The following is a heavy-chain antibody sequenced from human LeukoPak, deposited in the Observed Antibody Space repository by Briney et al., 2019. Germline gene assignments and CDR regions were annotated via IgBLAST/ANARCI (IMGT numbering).Heavy chain of an antibody. D-gene: IGHD6-6*01. V-gene: IGHV3-64*05. Sequence: GGSLRLSCSASGFTFKSYAMHWVRQAPGKGLEYVSSINTNGSNTYYADPVKGRFTISRDNSRNTVYAQMNSLTPEYTAVYYCVKGLDYSSSQMDSWGQGTLVTVSS. CDR2: INTNGSNT. CDR3: VKGLDYSSSQMDS. J-gene: IGHJ4*02. CDR1: GFTFKSYA.